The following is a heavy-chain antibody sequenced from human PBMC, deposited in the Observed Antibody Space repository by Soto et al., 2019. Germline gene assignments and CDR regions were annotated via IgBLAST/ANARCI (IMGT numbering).Heavy chain of an antibody. D-gene: IGHD3-22*01. Sequence: QVQLQESGPGLVKPSQTLSLTCTVSGGSIRSGDYYWSWIRQIRQPPGKGLEWIGYIYYSGRTYYNPSLNSRITISLDTSKNQFSLELSSVTAADTAVYYCARVVGVVVISYFDNWGEGTLVTVSS. J-gene: IGHJ4*02. V-gene: IGHV4-30-4*01. CDR2: IYYSGRT. CDR1: GGSIRSGDYY. CDR3: ARVVGVVVISYFDN.